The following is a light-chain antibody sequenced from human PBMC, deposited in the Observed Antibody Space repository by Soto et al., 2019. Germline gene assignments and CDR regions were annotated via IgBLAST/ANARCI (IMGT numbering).Light chain of an antibody. CDR2: GNT. CDR1: SSNIGSTYD. Sequence: QSVLTQPPSVSGAPGQRVTIPCTGSSSNIGSTYDVQWYQQLPGTAPKLLIHGNTDRPSGVPDRFSGSKSGTSASLAITGLQQADEADYDCQTYHDSLSVYYVFGTGTTVTVL. J-gene: IGLJ1*01. V-gene: IGLV1-40*01. CDR3: QTYHDSLSVYYV.